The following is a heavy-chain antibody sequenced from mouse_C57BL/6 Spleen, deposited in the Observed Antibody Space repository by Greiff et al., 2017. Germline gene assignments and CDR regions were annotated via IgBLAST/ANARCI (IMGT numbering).Heavy chain of an antibody. CDR3: ARSGSSGYVGGDLDY. V-gene: IGHV1-39*01. J-gene: IGHJ2*01. D-gene: IGHD3-2*02. CDR2: INPNYGTT. Sequence: EVKLMESGPELVKPGASVKISCKASGYSFTDYNMNWVKQSNGKSLEWIGVINPNYGTTSYNQKFKGKATLTVDQSSSTAYMQLNSLTSEDSAVYYCARSGSSGYVGGDLDYWGQGTTLTVSS. CDR1: GYSFTDYN.